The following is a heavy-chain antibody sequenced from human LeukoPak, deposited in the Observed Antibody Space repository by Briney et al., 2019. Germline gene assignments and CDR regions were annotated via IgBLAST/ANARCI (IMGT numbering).Heavy chain of an antibody. CDR2: ISGYNGNP. CDR1: GYTFTSYG. CDR3: GRSYSSSHPDWFDP. J-gene: IGHJ5*02. V-gene: IGHV1-18*01. D-gene: IGHD6-6*01. Sequence: ASVKVSCKASGYTFTSYGTSWVRQAPGQGLEWMGWISGYNGNPNYAQKLQGRVTMTTDTSTSTAYVELRSLRADDTAVYYCGRSYSSSHPDWFDPWGQGTLVTVSS.